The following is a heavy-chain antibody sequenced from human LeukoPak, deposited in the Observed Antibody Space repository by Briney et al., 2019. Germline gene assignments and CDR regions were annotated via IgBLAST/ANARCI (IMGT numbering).Heavy chain of an antibody. V-gene: IGHV3-33*06. J-gene: IGHJ4*02. Sequence: GGSLRLSCAASGFTFSSYGMHWVRQAPGKGLEWVAVIWYDGSNKYYADSVKGRFTISRDNSKNTLYLQMNSLRAEDTAVYYCAKDLLEPYGYFDYWGQGTLVTVSS. D-gene: IGHD1-1*01. CDR1: GFTFSSYG. CDR3: AKDLLEPYGYFDY. CDR2: IWYDGSNK.